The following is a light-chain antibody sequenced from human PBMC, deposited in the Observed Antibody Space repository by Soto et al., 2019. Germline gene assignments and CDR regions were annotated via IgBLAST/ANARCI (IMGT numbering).Light chain of an antibody. CDR2: DAS. CDR1: QNLNDY. J-gene: IGKJ4*01. CDR3: QQRRDWPRT. V-gene: IGKV3-11*01. Sequence: EIVVTQSPATLSLSPGERATLFCRASQNLNDYLVWYQQKPGQAPKLLIYDASKRANGIPARFSGSGSGTDFALTISSLQPEDFAVYYCQQRRDWPRTFGGGTKVAI.